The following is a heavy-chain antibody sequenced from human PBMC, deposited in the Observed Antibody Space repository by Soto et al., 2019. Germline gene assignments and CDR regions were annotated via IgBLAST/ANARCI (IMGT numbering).Heavy chain of an antibody. J-gene: IGHJ4*02. Sequence: QVQLVESGGGVVQPGRSLRLSCAASGFTFSSYGMHWVRQAPGKGLEWVAVIWYDGSNKYYADSVKGRFTISRDNSKNTLYLQMNSLRAEDTAVYYCARDKTQYSSGWFYWGQGTLVTVSS. D-gene: IGHD6-19*01. V-gene: IGHV3-33*01. CDR1: GFTFSSYG. CDR3: ARDKTQYSSGWFY. CDR2: IWYDGSNK.